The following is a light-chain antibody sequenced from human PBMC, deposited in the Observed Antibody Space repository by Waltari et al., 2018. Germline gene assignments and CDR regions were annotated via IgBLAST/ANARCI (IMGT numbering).Light chain of an antibody. CDR2: RNN. Sequence: QSVLTQPPSASGTPGQRVTISCSGSSSNIGSNYVYWYQHLPGTAPKLLIYRNNQRPSGGPDRFSGSKSGTSASLAISGLRSEDEADYYCAAWDDSLSGHWVFGGGTKLTVL. CDR3: AAWDDSLSGHWV. V-gene: IGLV1-47*01. J-gene: IGLJ3*02. CDR1: SSNIGSNY.